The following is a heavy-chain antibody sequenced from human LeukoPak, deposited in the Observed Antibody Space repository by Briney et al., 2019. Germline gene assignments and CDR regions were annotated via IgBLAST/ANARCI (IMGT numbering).Heavy chain of an antibody. D-gene: IGHD4-17*01. Sequence: GGSLILSCAASGFNFHDYAMHGVRQAPGKGRECVSLISGEGGSGYCADSMKCRFTISKDNSKDSLYLQMNSLRTEDTALYYCAKDYNPLYGDHPDYWGQRTLVTVSS. J-gene: IGHJ4*02. CDR3: AKDYNPLYGDHPDY. CDR2: ISGEGGSG. CDR1: GFNFHDYA. V-gene: IGHV3-43*02.